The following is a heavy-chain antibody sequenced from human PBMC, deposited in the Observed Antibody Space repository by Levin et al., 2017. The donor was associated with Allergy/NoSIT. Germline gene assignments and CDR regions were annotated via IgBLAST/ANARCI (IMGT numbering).Heavy chain of an antibody. Sequence: PSETLSLTCTVSGGSISSSGFYWGWLRQPPGKGREWIGSIYYSGNTYYNPSLKSRVTISVDTSKNQFSLKLSSVTAADTAVYYCARLTFDSSGYADMYYFDSWGQGTLVTVSS. CDR2: IYYSGNT. D-gene: IGHD3-22*01. J-gene: IGHJ4*02. V-gene: IGHV4-39*01. CDR3: ARLTFDSSGYADMYYFDS. CDR1: GGSISSSGFY.